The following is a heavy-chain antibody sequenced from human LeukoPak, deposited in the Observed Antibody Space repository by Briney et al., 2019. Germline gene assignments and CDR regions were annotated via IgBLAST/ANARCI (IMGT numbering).Heavy chain of an antibody. CDR2: IRYDGSNK. J-gene: IGHJ3*02. D-gene: IGHD6-19*01. Sequence: GGSLRLSCAASGFTFSSYGMHWVRQAPGRGLEWVAFIRYDGSNKYYADSVKGRFTISRDNSKNTLYLQMNSLRAEDTAVYYCASRYSSGWYNNAFDIWGQGTTVTVSS. CDR1: GFTFSSYG. CDR3: ASRYSSGWYNNAFDI. V-gene: IGHV3-30*02.